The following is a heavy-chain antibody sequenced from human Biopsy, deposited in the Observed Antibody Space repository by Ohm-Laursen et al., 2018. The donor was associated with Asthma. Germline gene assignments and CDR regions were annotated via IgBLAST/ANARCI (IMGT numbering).Heavy chain of an antibody. CDR2: LIPVLGTP. V-gene: IGHV1-69*01. CDR3: ARDVMEWYLPAFDF. D-gene: IGHD3-3*01. J-gene: IGHJ4*02. Sequence: SSVKVSCKASGDSFSNYAISWVRQAPGQGLEWMGGLIPVLGTPDHAQMFEGRVTITADESTSTAYMELSSLRPDDTAVYYCARDVMEWYLPAFDFWGQGTLVTVSS. CDR1: GDSFSNYA.